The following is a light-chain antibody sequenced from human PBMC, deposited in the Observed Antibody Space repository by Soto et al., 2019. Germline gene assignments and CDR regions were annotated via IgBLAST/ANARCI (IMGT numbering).Light chain of an antibody. CDR3: QQTYSVPLT. Sequence: DIQMTQSPSTLSASVCDRVIITCRASQTISVYLNWYQQKPGRAPDVLIYSASTRRSGVPSRFSGSGSGTDFTLTITSLQPEDFATYYCQQTYSVPLTFGGGTKVDIK. CDR1: QTISVY. J-gene: IGKJ4*01. CDR2: SAS. V-gene: IGKV1-39*01.